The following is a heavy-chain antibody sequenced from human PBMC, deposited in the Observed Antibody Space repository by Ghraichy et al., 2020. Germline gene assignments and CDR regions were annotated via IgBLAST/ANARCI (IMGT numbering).Heavy chain of an antibody. D-gene: IGHD2-2*01. CDR3: ARMIGSTSPIDY. V-gene: IGHV1-18*01. CDR2: ISAYNGNT. Sequence: SVKVSCKASGYTFSNYGISWVRQAPGQGLEWMGWISAYNGNTNNAQKFQDRVTMTTDVYTYTAYMELKSLRSDDTAVYFCARMIGSTSPIDYWGQGTLVTVSS. CDR1: GYTFSNYG. J-gene: IGHJ4*02.